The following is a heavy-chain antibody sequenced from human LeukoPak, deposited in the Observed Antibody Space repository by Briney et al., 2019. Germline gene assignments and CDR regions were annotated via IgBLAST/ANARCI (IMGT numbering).Heavy chain of an antibody. J-gene: IGHJ6*03. V-gene: IGHV3-33*01. Sequence: GGSLRLSCAASGFTFSSYGMHWVRQAPGKGLEWVAVIWYDGSNKYCADSVKGRFTISRDNSKNTLYLQMNSLRAEDTAVYYCARDPGEYCSSTSCSPGYYMDVWGKGTTVTVSS. CDR3: ARDPGEYCSSTSCSPGYYMDV. D-gene: IGHD2-2*01. CDR1: GFTFSSYG. CDR2: IWYDGSNK.